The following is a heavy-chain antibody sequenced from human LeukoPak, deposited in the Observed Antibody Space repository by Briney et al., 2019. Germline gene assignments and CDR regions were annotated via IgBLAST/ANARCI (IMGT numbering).Heavy chain of an antibody. V-gene: IGHV3-7*01. CDR1: GFTFSSYW. CDR3: ARDLNWETY. CDR2: IKTDGSQR. Sequence: RRSLRLSCVASGFTFSSYWMTWVRQAPGKGLEWVANIKTDGSQRYYVDSVKGRFTISRDNAKNSLYLQMNSLRAEDTAVYYCARDLNWETYWGQGTLVSVSS. D-gene: IGHD7-27*01. J-gene: IGHJ4*02.